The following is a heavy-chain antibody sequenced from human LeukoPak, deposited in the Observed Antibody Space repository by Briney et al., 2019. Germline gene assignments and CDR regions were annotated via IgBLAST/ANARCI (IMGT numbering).Heavy chain of an antibody. CDR3: ARDPGQYYYGSGSPDY. CDR1: GGSISSYY. J-gene: IGHJ4*02. CDR2: IYYSGST. V-gene: IGHV4-59*01. Sequence: PSETLSLTCTVSGGSISSYYWSWIRQPPGKGLEWIGYIYYSGSTNYNPSLKSRVTISVDTSKNQFSLKLSSVTAADTAVYYCARDPGQYYYGSGSPDYWGQGTLVTVSS. D-gene: IGHD3-10*01.